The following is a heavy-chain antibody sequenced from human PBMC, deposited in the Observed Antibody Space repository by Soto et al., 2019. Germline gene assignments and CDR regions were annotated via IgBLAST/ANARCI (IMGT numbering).Heavy chain of an antibody. V-gene: IGHV1-69*13. CDR2: IIPIFGTA. J-gene: IGHJ3*02. D-gene: IGHD2-15*01. CDR3: ARLGYCSGGSCRTGAFDI. CDR1: GGTFSSYA. Sequence: SVKVSCKASGGTFSSYAISWVRQAPGQGLEWMGGIIPIFGTANYAQKFQGRVTITADESTSTAYMELNSLRAEDTAVYYCARLGYCSGGSCRTGAFDIWGQGTMVTVSS.